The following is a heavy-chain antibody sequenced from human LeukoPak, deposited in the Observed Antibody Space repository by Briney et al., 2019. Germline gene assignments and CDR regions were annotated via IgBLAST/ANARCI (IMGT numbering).Heavy chain of an antibody. CDR3: TTDSGIDGEDIFDI. Sequence: KPGGSLSLSCVASRFSFIKAWMSWVRQAPGKGLGWVGCSKSKSDGETTDYTVPVKGRFTISRDDSKSTLYLQMDSLKTEDTTMYYCTTDSGIDGEDIFDIWDQGPLVSVSS. D-gene: IGHD2-15*01. CDR1: RFSFIKAW. V-gene: IGHV3-15*01. J-gene: IGHJ3*02. CDR2: SKSKSDGETT.